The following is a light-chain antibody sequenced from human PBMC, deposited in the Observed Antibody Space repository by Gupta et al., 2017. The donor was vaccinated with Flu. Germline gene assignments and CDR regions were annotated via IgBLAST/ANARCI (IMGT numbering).Light chain of an antibody. CDR1: QGISSY. J-gene: IGKJ4*01. V-gene: IGKV1-9*01. CDR3: QHRQSSPIT. CDR2: DSS. Sequence: PSFLSASVGDRVTSTCRASQGISSYLAWYQQKPGTAPNLLIYDSSTGQTGVSSRFSGSGSGTEFTLTISSRQPEDFATYYCQHRQSSPITFGGGTKVEIK.